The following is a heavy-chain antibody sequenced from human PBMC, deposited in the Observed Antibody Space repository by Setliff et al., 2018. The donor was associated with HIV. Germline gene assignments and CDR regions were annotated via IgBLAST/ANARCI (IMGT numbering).Heavy chain of an antibody. CDR2: INLIGST. CDR3: AATYCRGGGRDCPQMYDY. V-gene: IGHV4-34*01. D-gene: IGHD2-15*01. J-gene: IGHJ4*02. Sequence: SETLSLTCAVYGGSFSGYYWNWIRQPPGKGLEWIGEINLIGSTDYNPFLKSRVTISVDTSKKQFSLKLNSVTAADSAIYYCAATYCRGGGRDCPQMYDYWGQGSLVTVSS. CDR1: GGSFSGYY.